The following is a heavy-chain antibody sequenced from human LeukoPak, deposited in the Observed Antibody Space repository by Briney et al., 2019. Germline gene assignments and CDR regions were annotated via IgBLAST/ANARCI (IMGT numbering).Heavy chain of an antibody. CDR2: INPNRGGT. CDR1: GYTFTGYF. CDR3: ARGRPGDYFDY. J-gene: IGHJ4*02. D-gene: IGHD6-25*01. V-gene: IGHV1-2*02. Sequence: ASVKVSCKPSGYTFTGYFMHWVRQAPGEGLEWMGWINPNRGGTGYLQNFQGRVTMTRDTSISTAYMDLSRMRPDDTAVYYCARGRPGDYFDYWGQGTLVTASS.